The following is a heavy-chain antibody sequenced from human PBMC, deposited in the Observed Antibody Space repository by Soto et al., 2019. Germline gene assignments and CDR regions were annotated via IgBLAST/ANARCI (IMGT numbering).Heavy chain of an antibody. J-gene: IGHJ2*01. V-gene: IGHV3-33*01. CDR1: GFTFSSYG. D-gene: IGHD1-26*01. CDR3: VRASYYARWYFYL. CDR2: IWYDGSNK. Sequence: QVQLVESGGGVVQPGRSLRLSCAASGFTFSSYGMHWVRQAPGKGLEWVAVIWYDGSNKHYADSVKGRFTISRDNSKNTLYLQINSLRAEDTAVYYCVRASYYARWYFYLWCRGTLVTVSS.